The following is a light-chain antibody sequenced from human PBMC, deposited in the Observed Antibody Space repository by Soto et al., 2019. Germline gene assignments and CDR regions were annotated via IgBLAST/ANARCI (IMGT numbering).Light chain of an antibody. V-gene: IGKV1-6*01. CDR2: AAS. CDR1: QGIRND. CDR3: LQDYSYPRT. J-gene: IGKJ1*01. Sequence: AIQMTQSPSSLSASVGDRVTITCQASQGIRNDLGWYQQKPGKAPKLLLYAASSLQSGVPSRFSGSGSGTDFTLTISSLQPEDFASYYCLQDYSYPRTFGQGTKVEIK.